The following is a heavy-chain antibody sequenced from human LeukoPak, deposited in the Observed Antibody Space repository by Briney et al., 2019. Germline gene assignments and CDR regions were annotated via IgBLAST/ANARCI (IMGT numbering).Heavy chain of an antibody. CDR3: ARGYYDSSGYLPPFGY. CDR1: GYTFTGYY. Sequence: ASVKVSCKASGYTFTGYYMHWVRQAPGQGLEWMGWINPSGGSTSYAQKFQGRVTMTRDMSTSTVYMELSSLRSEDTAVYYCARGYYDSSGYLPPFGYWGQGTLVTVSS. J-gene: IGHJ4*02. D-gene: IGHD3-22*01. V-gene: IGHV1-46*01. CDR2: INPSGGST.